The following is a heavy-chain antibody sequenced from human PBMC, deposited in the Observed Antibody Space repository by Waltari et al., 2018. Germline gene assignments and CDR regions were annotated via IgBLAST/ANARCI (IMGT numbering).Heavy chain of an antibody. CDR3: VTHGDYQYMDV. CDR1: GYTFNSTL. CDR2: IYTGETDP. D-gene: IGHD3-16*01. V-gene: IGHV5-51*01. Sequence: EVQLVQSGAEVKKPGEHLRIYRTGSGYTFNSTLIAWGRQLPGKGLEWMVTIYTGETDPKYSPSFQGQVTVSADGSISTAYLQWSSLKASDTAISYCVTHGDYQYMDVWGKGTAVTVSS. J-gene: IGHJ6*03.